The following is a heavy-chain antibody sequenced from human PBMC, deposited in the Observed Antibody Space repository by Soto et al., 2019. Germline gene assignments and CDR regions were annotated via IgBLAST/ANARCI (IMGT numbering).Heavy chain of an antibody. Sequence: PSETLSLTCTVSGGSISRYYWSWIRQPPGKGLEWIGYIYYSGSTNYNPSLKSRVTISVDTSKNQFSLKLSSVTAADTAVYYCARQGQDSTFYFDYWGQGTLVTVSS. CDR1: GGSISRYY. CDR3: ARQGQDSTFYFDY. J-gene: IGHJ4*02. D-gene: IGHD2-15*01. V-gene: IGHV4-59*08. CDR2: IYYSGST.